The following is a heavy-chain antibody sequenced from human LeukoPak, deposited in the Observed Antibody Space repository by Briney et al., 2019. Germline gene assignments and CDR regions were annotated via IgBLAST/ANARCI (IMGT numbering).Heavy chain of an antibody. Sequence: GGSLRLSRAAAASALSSTWMTCVRQAPGKGLEWVANIKQDGSEKYYVDSVKGRFTISRDNAKNSLYLQMNSLRDEDTAVYYCARGVRWLDYWGQGTLVTVSS. V-gene: IGHV3-7*04. CDR2: IKQDGSEK. J-gene: IGHJ4*02. CDR3: ARGVRWLDY. D-gene: IGHD4-23*01. CDR1: ASALSSTW.